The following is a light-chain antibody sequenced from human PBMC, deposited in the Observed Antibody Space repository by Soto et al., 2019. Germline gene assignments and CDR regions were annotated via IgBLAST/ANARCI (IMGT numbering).Light chain of an antibody. J-gene: IGKJ2*01. V-gene: IGKV1-39*01. Sequence: DIQMTQSPSSLSASVGDRVTITCRPSQNISSYLNWYQQKPGKAPKLLIHSASSLQSGVPSRFSGGGSGTDFTLTISSVQPEDFAIYYCQQSFSTLLYTFGQGTKLEIK. CDR3: QQSFSTLLYT. CDR1: QNISSY. CDR2: SAS.